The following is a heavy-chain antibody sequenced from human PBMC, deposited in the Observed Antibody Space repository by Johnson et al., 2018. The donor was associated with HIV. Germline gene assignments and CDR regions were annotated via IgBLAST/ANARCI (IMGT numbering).Heavy chain of an antibody. Sequence: VQLVESGGGLVQPGGSLRLSCGVSGFTFTNYWLHWVRQAPGKGLVWVSHINEDGGRTDDADSVKGRSTISRDNAKNTLYLQVNSLRAEDTAVYYCAKAKTVARIAIFFDIWGQGTMVTVSS. CDR2: INEDGGRT. CDR1: GFTFTNYW. V-gene: IGHV3-74*01. J-gene: IGHJ3*02. CDR3: AKAKTVARIAIFFDI. D-gene: IGHD3-3*01.